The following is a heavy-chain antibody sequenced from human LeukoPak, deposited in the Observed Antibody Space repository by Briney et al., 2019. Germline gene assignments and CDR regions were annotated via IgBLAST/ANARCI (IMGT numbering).Heavy chain of an antibody. CDR2: IRYDGSNK. CDR3: AKWVAPYYYYMDV. V-gene: IGHV3-30*02. J-gene: IGHJ6*03. Sequence: GGSLRLSCAASGFTFSSYGMHWVRQAPGKGLEWVAFIRYDGSNKYYADSVKGRFTISRDNSKNTLYLQMNSLRAEDTAVYYCAKWVAPYYYYMDVWGKGTTVTISS. CDR1: GFTFSSYG.